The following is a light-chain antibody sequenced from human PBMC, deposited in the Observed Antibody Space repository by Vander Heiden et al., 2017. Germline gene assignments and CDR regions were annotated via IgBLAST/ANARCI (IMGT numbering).Light chain of an antibody. V-gene: IGKV3-11*01. CDR3: QQRNFWPLT. CDR2: DTS. CDR1: QSVSSY. Sequence: VLTQSPATLSLSPGERATLSCRASQSVSSYLAWYRQIPGQAPRLLIYDTSTRATGIPPRFSGSGSGTDFTLTISSLEPEDFAVYYCQQRNFWPLTFGGGTKVEI. J-gene: IGKJ4*01.